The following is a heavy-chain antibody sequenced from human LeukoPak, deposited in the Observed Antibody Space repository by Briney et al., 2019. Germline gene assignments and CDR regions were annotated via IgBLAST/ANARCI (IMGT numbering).Heavy chain of an antibody. CDR2: ISGSGGGT. CDR1: GFTFSSYA. D-gene: IGHD3-3*01. V-gene: IGHV3-23*01. J-gene: IGHJ4*02. Sequence: GGSLRLSCAASGFTFSSYAMSWVRQAPGKGLEWVSAISGSGGGTYYADSVKGRFTISRDNSKNTLYLQMNSLRAEDTAVYYCAKSSGGITIFGVVTIFDYWGQGTLVTVSS. CDR3: AKSSGGITIFGVVTIFDY.